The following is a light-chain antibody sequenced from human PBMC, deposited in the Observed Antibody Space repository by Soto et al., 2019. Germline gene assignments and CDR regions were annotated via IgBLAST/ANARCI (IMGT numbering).Light chain of an antibody. J-gene: IGKJ1*01. CDR1: QGISNY. V-gene: IGKV1-27*01. Sequence: DIQMTQSPSSLSASVGDRVTITCRASQGISNYLVWYQQKPGKVPKLLIYAASTLQSGVPSRFSGSGSGTDFTFTISSLQPEDVVKYYCQNYNGAPWTFGQGTKVEIK. CDR2: AAS. CDR3: QNYNGAPWT.